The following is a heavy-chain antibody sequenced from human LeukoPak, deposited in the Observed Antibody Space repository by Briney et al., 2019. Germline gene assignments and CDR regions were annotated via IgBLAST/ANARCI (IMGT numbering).Heavy chain of an antibody. D-gene: IGHD3-9*01. CDR3: ARSLTGYYGDGMDV. Sequence: PSETLSLTCTVSGGSISSYYWSWIRQPPGKGLEWIGYIYYSGSTNYNPSLKSRVTISVDRSKNQFSLKLSSVTATDTAVYYCARSLTGYYGDGMDVWGQGTTVTVSS. CDR1: GGSISSYY. V-gene: IGHV4-59*12. CDR2: IYYSGST. J-gene: IGHJ6*02.